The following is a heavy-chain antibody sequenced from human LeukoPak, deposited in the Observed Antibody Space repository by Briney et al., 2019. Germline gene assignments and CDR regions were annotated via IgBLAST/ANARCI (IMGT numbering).Heavy chain of an antibody. J-gene: IGHJ5*01. Sequence: GGSLRLSCVASGFTFGSYGMSWVRQALGKGLEWVSGITGSGYSTYSADSVKGRFTISRDNSKNTLDLQMNSLRAEDTAVYYCARGTLEHCSGASCYPLDSWGQGTLVTVSS. D-gene: IGHD2-15*01. V-gene: IGHV3-23*01. CDR3: ARGTLEHCSGASCYPLDS. CDR2: ITGSGYST. CDR1: GFTFGSYG.